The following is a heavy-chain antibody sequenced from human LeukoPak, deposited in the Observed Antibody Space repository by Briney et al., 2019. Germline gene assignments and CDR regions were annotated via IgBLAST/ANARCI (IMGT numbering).Heavy chain of an antibody. Sequence: GGSLRLSCAASGLTFSSYAMSGVRQAPGKGLEWVSGISGSGGTTYYADSVKGRFTISRDNSKNTLYLEMNSLRAEDTAIYRCAKWSAGWSFDYWGQGTLVTVSS. CDR2: ISGSGGTT. D-gene: IGHD6-19*01. J-gene: IGHJ4*02. CDR1: GLTFSSYA. CDR3: AKWSAGWSFDY. V-gene: IGHV3-23*01.